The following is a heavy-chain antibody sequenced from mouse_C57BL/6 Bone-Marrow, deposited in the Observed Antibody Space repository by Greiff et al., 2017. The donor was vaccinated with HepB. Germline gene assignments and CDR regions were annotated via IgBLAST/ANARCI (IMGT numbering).Heavy chain of an antibody. V-gene: IGHV1-26*01. CDR3: ARGTTVVGY. Sequence: VQLQQSGPELVKPGASVKISCKASGYTFTDYYMNWVKQSHGKSLEWIGDINPNNGGTSYNQKFKGKATLTVDKSSSTAYMELRSLTSEDSAVYYCARGTTVVGYWGQGTTLTVSS. CDR1: GYTFTDYY. J-gene: IGHJ2*01. CDR2: INPNNGGT. D-gene: IGHD1-1*01.